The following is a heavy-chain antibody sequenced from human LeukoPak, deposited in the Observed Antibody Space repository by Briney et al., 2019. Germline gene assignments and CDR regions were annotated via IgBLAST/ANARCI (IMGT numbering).Heavy chain of an antibody. CDR2: ISRSGGST. Sequence: PGGSLRLSCAAPGFTFISYAMTWVRQAPGKGLEWVSGISRSGGSTYYADSVKGRFTISRDNSKNTLYLQMNSLRAEDTAVYYCAKDFGVVIHYFDYWGQGTLVTVSS. V-gene: IGHV3-23*01. J-gene: IGHJ4*02. CDR3: AKDFGVVIHYFDY. CDR1: GFTFISYA. D-gene: IGHD3-3*01.